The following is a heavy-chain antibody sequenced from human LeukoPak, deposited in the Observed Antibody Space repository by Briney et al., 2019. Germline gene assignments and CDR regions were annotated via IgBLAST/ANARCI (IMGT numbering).Heavy chain of an antibody. CDR2: IYYSGST. CDR1: GGSISSYY. Sequence: SETLSLTCTVSGGSISSYYWSWIRQPPGKGLEWIGYIYYSGSTNYNPSLKSRVTISVDTSKNQFSLKLSSVTAADTAVYYCARDKGVGSGDAFDIWGQGTMVTVPS. D-gene: IGHD6-19*01. J-gene: IGHJ3*02. CDR3: ARDKGVGSGDAFDI. V-gene: IGHV4-59*01.